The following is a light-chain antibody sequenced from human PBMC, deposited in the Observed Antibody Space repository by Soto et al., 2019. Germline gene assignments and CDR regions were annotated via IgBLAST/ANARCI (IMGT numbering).Light chain of an antibody. Sequence: QSALTQPASVSGSPGQSITISCTGTSGDVGGYYYVSWYQQLPGKAPKLMISEVSNRPSGVSNRFSGSKSGNTASLTISGLQAEDEADYYCCSYAGSSTFGVFGGGTKLTVL. J-gene: IGLJ3*02. CDR3: CSYAGSSTFGV. CDR2: EVS. CDR1: SGDVGGYYY. V-gene: IGLV2-14*01.